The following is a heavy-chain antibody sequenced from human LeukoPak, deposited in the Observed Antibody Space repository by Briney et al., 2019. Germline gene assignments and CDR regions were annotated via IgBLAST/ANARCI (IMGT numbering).Heavy chain of an antibody. CDR3: ARLADYDIRRPKYYFDY. CDR2: IYPGDSDT. Sequence: GESLKIPCKGSGYSFTSYWIGWVRQMPGKGLEWMGIIYPGDSDTRYSPSFQGQVTISADKSISTAYLQWSSLKASDTAMYYCARLADYDIRRPKYYFDYWGQGTLVTVSS. V-gene: IGHV5-51*01. D-gene: IGHD3-9*01. J-gene: IGHJ4*02. CDR1: GYSFTSYW.